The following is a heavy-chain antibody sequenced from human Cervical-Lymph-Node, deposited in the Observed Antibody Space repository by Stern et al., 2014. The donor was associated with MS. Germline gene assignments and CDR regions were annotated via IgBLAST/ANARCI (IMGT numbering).Heavy chain of an antibody. CDR1: GFTFSSYS. CDR3: ARGRGGNYRYYFDY. V-gene: IGHV3-21*01. J-gene: IGHJ4*02. Sequence: EVQLVESEGGLVKPGGSLRLSCAASGFTFSSYSMNWVRQAPGKGLEWVASISSGGSYIYYADSLKGRFTISRDNAKNSLYLQMNSLRAEDTAVYYCARGRGGNYRYYFDYWGQGTLVTVSS. CDR2: ISSGGSYI. D-gene: IGHD4-23*01.